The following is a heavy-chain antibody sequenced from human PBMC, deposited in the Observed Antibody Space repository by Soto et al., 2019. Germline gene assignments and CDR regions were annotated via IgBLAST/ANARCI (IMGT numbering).Heavy chain of an antibody. J-gene: IGHJ6*02. D-gene: IGHD3-10*01. Sequence: DVQVLESGGDLVQPGGSLRLSCAASGFTFSSYAMSWVRQAPGKGLEWVSSVSAGGDMTYYSDSVKGRFTISRDNSNNALFLQMNSLRIEDTALYYCARGDRGGSGSPASYYYSGLDVWAQGTTVTVS. CDR3: ARGDRGGSGSPASYYYSGLDV. CDR1: GFTFSSYA. CDR2: VSAGGDMT. V-gene: IGHV3-23*01.